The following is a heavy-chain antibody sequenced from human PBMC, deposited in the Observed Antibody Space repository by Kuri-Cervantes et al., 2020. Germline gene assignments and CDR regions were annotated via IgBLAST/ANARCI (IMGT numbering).Heavy chain of an antibody. Sequence: GGSLRLSCAASGFTFSSYEMNWVRQAPGKGLEWVSYISSSGSTIYYADSVKGRFTISRDNAKNSLYLQMNSLRAEDTAVYYCARRPGGWFSRDYYYMDVWGKGTTVTVSS. V-gene: IGHV3-48*03. CDR3: ARRPGGWFSRDYYYMDV. J-gene: IGHJ6*03. D-gene: IGHD2-15*01. CDR1: GFTFSSYE. CDR2: ISSSGSTI.